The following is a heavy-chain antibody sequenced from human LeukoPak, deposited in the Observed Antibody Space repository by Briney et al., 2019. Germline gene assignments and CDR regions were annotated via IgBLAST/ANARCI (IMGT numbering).Heavy chain of an antibody. CDR3: ARHADEYQLLFDY. CDR1: GGSISSYY. J-gene: IGHJ4*02. Sequence: SSEALSLTCTVSGGSISSYYWSWIRQPPGKGLEWIGYIYYSGSTNYNPSLKSRVTISVDTSKNQFSLKLSSVTAADTAVYYCARHADEYQLLFDYWGQGTLVTVSS. CDR2: IYYSGST. D-gene: IGHD2-2*01. V-gene: IGHV4-59*01.